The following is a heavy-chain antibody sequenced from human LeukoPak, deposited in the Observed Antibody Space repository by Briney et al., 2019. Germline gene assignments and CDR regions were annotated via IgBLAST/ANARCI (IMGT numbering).Heavy chain of an antibody. CDR2: IYNDGRT. CDR1: GLTVKSNY. V-gene: IGHV3-53*01. D-gene: IGHD2-15*01. CDR3: ARDSAFSSYSF. Sequence: GGSLRLSCTASGLTVKSNYMSWVRQAPGKGLEWVSIIYNDGRTFYADSVKGRFTISRDDSKNTLLLQMDSPRVEDTATYYCARDSAFSSYSFWGQGALVTVSS. J-gene: IGHJ1*01.